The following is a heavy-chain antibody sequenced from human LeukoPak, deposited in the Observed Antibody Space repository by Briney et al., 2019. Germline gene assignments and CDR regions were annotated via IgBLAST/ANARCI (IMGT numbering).Heavy chain of an antibody. J-gene: IGHJ4*02. CDR1: GFTAHTYW. Sequence: GGSLRLSCAASGFTAHTYWMSLVRQAAGKGLEWVASINEGGSEKHYADSVKGRFTVSRDNAKNSLYLQMNSLRDEDTAVYYCARPGTYWNLDYWGQGTLVTLSS. D-gene: IGHD1-1*01. V-gene: IGHV3-7*01. CDR2: INEGGSEK. CDR3: ARPGTYWNLDY.